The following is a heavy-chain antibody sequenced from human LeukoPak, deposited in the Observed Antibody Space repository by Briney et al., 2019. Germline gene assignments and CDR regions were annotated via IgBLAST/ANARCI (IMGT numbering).Heavy chain of an antibody. CDR3: AKDRGPQWFDP. J-gene: IGHJ5*02. V-gene: IGHV3-23*01. Sequence: GGSLRLSCAAFGFTFSSYAMSWVRQAPGKGLGWVSAISGSGGSTYYADSVKGRFTISRDNSKNTLYLQMNSLRAEDTAVYYCAKDRGPQWFDPWGQGTLVTVSS. D-gene: IGHD3-10*01. CDR1: GFTFSSYA. CDR2: ISGSGGST.